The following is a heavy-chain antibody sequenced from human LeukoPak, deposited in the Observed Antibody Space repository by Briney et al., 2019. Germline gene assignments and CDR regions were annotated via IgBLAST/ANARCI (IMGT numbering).Heavy chain of an antibody. CDR1: GFTFSSYA. CDR3: VKATPGDGSCYYHPFRS. Sequence: AGGSLRLSCSASGFTFSSYAMHWVRQAPGKGLEYVSAISSNGGSTYYADSVKGRFTISRDNSKNTLYLQMSSLRAEDTAVHYCVKATPGDGSCYYHPFRSWGQGTLVTVSS. D-gene: IGHD3-22*01. V-gene: IGHV3-64D*09. CDR2: ISSNGGST. J-gene: IGHJ5*02.